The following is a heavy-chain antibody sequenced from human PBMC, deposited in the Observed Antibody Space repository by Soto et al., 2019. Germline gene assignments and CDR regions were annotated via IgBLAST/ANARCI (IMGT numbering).Heavy chain of an antibody. Sequence: SETLSLTCTVSGGSISSGDYYWSVIRQPPGKGLEWIGYIYYSGSTYYNPSLKSRVTISVDTYKNQFALKLSSVTAADTAVYYCARVGGRYSYGAPYYFDYWDQGTLVTVSS. D-gene: IGHD5-18*01. CDR2: IYYSGST. J-gene: IGHJ4*02. CDR3: ARVGGRYSYGAPYYFDY. CDR1: GGSISSGDYY. V-gene: IGHV4-30-4*01.